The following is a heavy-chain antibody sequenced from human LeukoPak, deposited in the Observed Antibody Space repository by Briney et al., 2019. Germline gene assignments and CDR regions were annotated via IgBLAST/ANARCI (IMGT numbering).Heavy chain of an antibody. CDR2: ISYDGSNK. V-gene: IGHV3-30-3*01. CDR1: GFTFSSYA. Sequence: GGSLRLSCAASGFTFSSYAMHWVRQAPGKGLEWVAVISYDGSNKYYADSVKGRFTISRDNSKNTLYLQMNSLRAEDTAVYYCARVLSERDGYNHRLVFDYWGQGTLVTVSS. D-gene: IGHD5-24*01. CDR3: ARVLSERDGYNHRLVFDY. J-gene: IGHJ4*02.